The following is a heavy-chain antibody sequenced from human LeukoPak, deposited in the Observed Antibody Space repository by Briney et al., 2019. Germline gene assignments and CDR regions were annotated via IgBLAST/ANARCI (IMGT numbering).Heavy chain of an antibody. Sequence: LLCAVYGGSFSGYYWSWIRQPPGKGLEWIGEIHHHGSTNYNPSLKSRVSISVDTSKNQFSLKMTSMTAADTAVYYCASGRLRYFDWLSPDNAFDIWGQGTLVTVSS. D-gene: IGHD3-9*01. J-gene: IGHJ3*02. CDR1: GGSFSGYY. CDR2: IHHHGST. CDR3: ASGRLRYFDWLSPDNAFDI. V-gene: IGHV4-34*01.